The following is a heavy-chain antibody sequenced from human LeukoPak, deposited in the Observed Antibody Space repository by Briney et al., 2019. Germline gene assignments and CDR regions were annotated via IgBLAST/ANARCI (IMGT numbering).Heavy chain of an antibody. CDR1: GFTFSDYP. Sequence: GGSLRLSCAASGFTFSDYPMSWVRQAPGKGLEWVSIISGSGETIYYADSVKGRFTISRDNSRRTLYLQMNGLRADDTAVYYCAKDRTRGWYLGYDAFDVWGQGTMVTVSS. CDR2: ISGSGETI. CDR3: AKDRTRGWYLGYDAFDV. V-gene: IGHV3-23*01. D-gene: IGHD6-19*01. J-gene: IGHJ3*01.